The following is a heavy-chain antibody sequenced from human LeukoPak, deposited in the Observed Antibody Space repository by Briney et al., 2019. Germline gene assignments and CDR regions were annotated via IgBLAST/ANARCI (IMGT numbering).Heavy chain of an antibody. CDR3: AKRGNYYDSSGYYYPFDY. J-gene: IGHJ4*02. CDR2: ISGSGGST. CDR1: GFTFSSYA. Sequence: GGSLRLSCAASGFTFSSYAMSWVRQAPGKGLEWVSAISGSGGSTYYADSVKGRFTISRDNSKNTLYLQMNSLRAEDTAVYYCAKRGNYYDSSGYYYPFDYWGQGTLVTVSS. D-gene: IGHD3-22*01. V-gene: IGHV3-23*01.